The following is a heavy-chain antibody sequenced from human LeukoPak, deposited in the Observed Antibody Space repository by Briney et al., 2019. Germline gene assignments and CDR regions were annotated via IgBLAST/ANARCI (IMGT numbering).Heavy chain of an antibody. CDR1: GFTFSSYS. D-gene: IGHD5-18*01. J-gene: IGHJ4*02. CDR2: IEYSSSSI. V-gene: IGHV3-48*01. Sequence: GGSLRLSCAASGFTFSSYSMNWVRQAPGKGLEWVSYIEYSSSSIYYADSVKGRFTISRDNSKNTLYLQMNSLRVEDTAVYYCATPIGRYSYGSSGDYWGQGTLVTVSS. CDR3: ATPIGRYSYGSSGDY.